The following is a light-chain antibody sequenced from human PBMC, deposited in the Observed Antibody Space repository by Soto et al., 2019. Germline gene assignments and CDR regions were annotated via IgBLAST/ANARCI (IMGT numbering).Light chain of an antibody. CDR1: SSDVGGYNF. CDR2: DVS. CDR3: CSYAGSYTVV. V-gene: IGLV2-11*01. Sequence: QSALTQPCSVSGSPGQSVTVSCTGTSSDVGGYNFVSWYQQHPGKAPKLMIYDVSKRPSGVPDRFSGSKSGNTASLTISGLQAEDEADYYCCSYAGSYTVVFGTGTKVTVL. J-gene: IGLJ1*01.